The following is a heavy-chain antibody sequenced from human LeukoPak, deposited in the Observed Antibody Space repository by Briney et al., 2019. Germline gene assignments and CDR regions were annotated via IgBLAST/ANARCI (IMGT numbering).Heavy chain of an antibody. CDR2: ISYDGSSK. J-gene: IGHJ2*01. CDR3: ARDMYSGSSVGYFDL. D-gene: IGHD1-26*01. V-gene: IGHV3-30-3*01. Sequence: GGSLRLSCAASGFTFSSYAMHWVRQAPGKGLEWVAVISYDGSSKYYADSVKGRFTISRDNSKSTLYLQINSVRAEDTAVYYCARDMYSGSSVGYFDLWGRGTLVIVSS. CDR1: GFTFSSYA.